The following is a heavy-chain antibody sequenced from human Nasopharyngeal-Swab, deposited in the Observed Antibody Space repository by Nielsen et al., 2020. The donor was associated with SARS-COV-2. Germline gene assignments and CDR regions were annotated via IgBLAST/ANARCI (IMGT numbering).Heavy chain of an antibody. Sequence: YCAASGFIISDYYMSWIRQAPGKGLEWVSYISSSGSTIYYADSVKGRFTISRDNAKNSLYLQMNSLRAEDTAVYYCARERSGSYWYYYYYGMDVWGQGTSVNVSS. D-gene: IGHD3-10*01. J-gene: IGHJ6*02. V-gene: IGHV3-11*01. CDR2: ISSSGSTI. CDR3: ARERSGSYWYYYYYGMDV. CDR1: GFIISDYY.